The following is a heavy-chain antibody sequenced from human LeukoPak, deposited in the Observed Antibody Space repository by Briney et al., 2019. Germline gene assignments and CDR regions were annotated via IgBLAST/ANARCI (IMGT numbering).Heavy chain of an antibody. CDR2: ISYDGSNE. D-gene: IGHD1-20*01. CDR1: GFTFSSYA. J-gene: IGHJ4*02. V-gene: IGHV3-30-3*01. CDR3: ARPNNWNDVGGFY. Sequence: GRSLRLSCAASGFTFSSYAMHWVRQAPGKGLEWVAVISYDGSNEYYADSVKGRFTISRDNSKNTLYLQMNSLRAEDTAVYYCARPNNWNDVGGFYWGQGTLVTVSS.